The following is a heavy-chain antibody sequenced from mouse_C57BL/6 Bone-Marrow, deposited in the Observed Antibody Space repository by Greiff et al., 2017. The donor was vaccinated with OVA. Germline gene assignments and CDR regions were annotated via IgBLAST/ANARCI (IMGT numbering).Heavy chain of an antibody. D-gene: IGHD5-1*01. CDR3: ARVGSTHGCWYFDV. J-gene: IGHJ1*03. CDR2: IYPRSGTN. Sequence: QVQLQQSGAELARPGASVKLSCTASGYTFTSYGISWVKQSTVPGLEWIGEIYPRSGTNYYNEKFKGKATLTADKSSSKAYMELRSLTSEDSAVYFCARVGSTHGCWYFDVWGTGTTVTVSS. CDR1: GYTFTSYG. V-gene: IGHV1-81*01.